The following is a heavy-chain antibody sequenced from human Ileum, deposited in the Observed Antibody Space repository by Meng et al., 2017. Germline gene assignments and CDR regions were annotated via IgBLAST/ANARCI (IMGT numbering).Heavy chain of an antibody. D-gene: IGHD1-1*01. CDR2: IFPGGSDI. Sequence: GESLKISCKASGYTFTHHWIGWVRPLPGQGLEWMGIIFPGGSDIRYSPSFQGQVSLSVDRSTNTAYLQWSSLKTSDTAMYYCTRVGVSATTGFDYWGQGSLVTVSS. V-gene: IGHV5-51*01. CDR1: GYTFTHHW. J-gene: IGHJ4*02. CDR3: TRVGVSATTGFDY.